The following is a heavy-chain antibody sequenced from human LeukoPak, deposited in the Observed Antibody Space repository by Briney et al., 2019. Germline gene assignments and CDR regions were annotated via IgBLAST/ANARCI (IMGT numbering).Heavy chain of an antibody. J-gene: IGHJ3*02. CDR3: ARELDILTGSWGVGAFDI. CDR1: GFTFSSYS. CDR2: ISSSSSYI. Sequence: PGGSLRLSCAASGFTFSSYSMNWVRQAPGKGLEWVSSISSSSSYIYYADSVKGRFTISRDNAKNSLYLQMNSLRAEDTAVYYCARELDILTGSWGVGAFDIWGQGTMVTVSS. D-gene: IGHD3-9*01. V-gene: IGHV3-21*01.